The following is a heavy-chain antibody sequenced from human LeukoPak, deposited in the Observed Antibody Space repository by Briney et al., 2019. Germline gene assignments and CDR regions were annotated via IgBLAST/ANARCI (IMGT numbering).Heavy chain of an antibody. V-gene: IGHV4-59*12. CDR2: IYYSGST. Sequence: SETLSLTCTVSGGSISSYYWSWIRQPPGKGLEWIGYIYYSGSTNYNPSLKSRVTMSVDTSKNQFPLRLTSVTAADTAVYYCARGRGLAWFDPWGQGILVTVSS. CDR3: ARGRGLAWFDP. D-gene: IGHD3-3*02. J-gene: IGHJ5*02. CDR1: GGSISSYY.